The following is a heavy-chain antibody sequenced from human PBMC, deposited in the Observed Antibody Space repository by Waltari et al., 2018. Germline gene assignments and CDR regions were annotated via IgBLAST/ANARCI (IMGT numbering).Heavy chain of an antibody. Sequence: QVQLQQWGAGLLKPSETLSLTCAVYGGSFSGYYWSWIRQPPGKGLEWIGEINHSGSTNYNPSLKSRVTISVDTSKNQFSRKLSSVTAADTAVYYCARSMLGVRYSYGGRNWFDPWGQGTLVTVSS. V-gene: IGHV4-34*01. J-gene: IGHJ5*02. CDR3: ARSMLGVRYSYGGRNWFDP. CDR1: GGSFSGYY. D-gene: IGHD5-18*01. CDR2: INHSGST.